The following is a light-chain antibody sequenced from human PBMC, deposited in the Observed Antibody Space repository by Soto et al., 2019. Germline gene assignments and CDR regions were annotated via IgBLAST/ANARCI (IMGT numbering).Light chain of an antibody. J-gene: IGLJ1*01. CDR3: QVWDSLSDQQV. CDR2: DDS. Sequence: SNELAQPPSVSVAPGQTARISCGGNKIETKTVFWYQQKPGQAPVVVVSDDSVRPSGIPERFSGSNSGGTATLSIIGVEAGDEADYYCQVWDSLSDQQVFGPGTKVTGL. CDR1: KIETKT. V-gene: IGLV3-21*02.